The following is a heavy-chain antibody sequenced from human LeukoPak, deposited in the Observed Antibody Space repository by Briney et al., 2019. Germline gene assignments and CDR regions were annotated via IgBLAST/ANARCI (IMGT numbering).Heavy chain of an antibody. CDR3: ARDLSIAAAGSGLADY. Sequence: ASVKVSCKASGYTFTSYYMHWVRQAPGQGLEWMGWISAYNGNTNYAQKLQGRVTMTTDTSTSTAYMELRSLRSDDTAVYYCARDLSIAAAGSGLADYWGQGTLVTVSS. V-gene: IGHV1-18*04. CDR2: ISAYNGNT. D-gene: IGHD6-13*01. CDR1: GYTFTSYY. J-gene: IGHJ4*02.